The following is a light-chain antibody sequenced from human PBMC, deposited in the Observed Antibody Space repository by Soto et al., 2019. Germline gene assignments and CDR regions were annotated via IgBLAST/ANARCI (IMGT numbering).Light chain of an antibody. CDR3: SSYTSSSTLGV. J-gene: IGLJ2*01. V-gene: IGLV2-14*01. CDR1: SSDVGDYNY. CDR2: EVS. Sequence: QPVLTQPASVSGSPGQSITISCTGTSSDVGDYNYVSWYQHHPGKAPKLMIYEVSNRPSGVSNRFSGSKSGNTASLTISGLQAEDEADYYCSSYTSSSTLGVFGGGTKLTVL.